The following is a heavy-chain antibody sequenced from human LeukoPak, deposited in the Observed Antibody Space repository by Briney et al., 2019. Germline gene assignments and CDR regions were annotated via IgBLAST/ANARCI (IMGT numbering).Heavy chain of an antibody. CDR1: GYTFTGYY. V-gene: IGHV1-2*02. Sequence: ASVKVSCKASGYTFTGYYMHWVRQAPGQGLEWMGWINPNSGGTNYAQKFQGRVTMTRDTSISTAYMELSRLRSDDTAMYYCASGSSIVGATRPFDYWGQGTLVTVSS. J-gene: IGHJ4*02. CDR2: INPNSGGT. CDR3: ASGSSIVGATRPFDY. D-gene: IGHD1-26*01.